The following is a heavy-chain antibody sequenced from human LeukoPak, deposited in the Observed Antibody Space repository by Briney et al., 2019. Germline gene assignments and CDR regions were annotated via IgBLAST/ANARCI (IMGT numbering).Heavy chain of an antibody. CDR1: GYTFTSYD. CDR3: ARGRNRGDLARAINYYYYYMDV. D-gene: IGHD3-10*01. CDR2: MNPNSGNT. J-gene: IGHJ6*03. V-gene: IGHV1-8*03. Sequence: GASVKVSCKASGYTFTSYDINWVRQATGQGLEWMGWMNPNSGNTGYAQKFQGRVTITRNTSISTAYMELSSLRSEDTAVYYCARGRNRGDLARAINYYYYYMDVWGKGTTVTVSS.